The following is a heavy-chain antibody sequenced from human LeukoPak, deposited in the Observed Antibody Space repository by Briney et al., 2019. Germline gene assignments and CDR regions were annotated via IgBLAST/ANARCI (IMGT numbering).Heavy chain of an antibody. Sequence: GASVKVSCKACGGTFSSYAISWVRQAPGQGLEWMGGIIPIFGTANYAQKFQGRVTITTDESTSTAYMELSSLRSEDTAVYYCARDESSSSSWFDPWGQGTLVTVSS. CDR2: IIPIFGTA. D-gene: IGHD6-6*01. J-gene: IGHJ5*02. CDR3: ARDESSSSSWFDP. CDR1: GGTFSSYA. V-gene: IGHV1-69*05.